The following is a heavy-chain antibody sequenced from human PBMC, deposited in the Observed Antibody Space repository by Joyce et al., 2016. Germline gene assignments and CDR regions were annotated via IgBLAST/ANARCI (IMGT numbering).Heavy chain of an antibody. J-gene: IGHJ5*02. CDR3: ARDMGSGSWYWFDP. V-gene: IGHV1-18*01. Sequence: QVQLVQSGAEAKKPGASVKVSCKASGYTFTTYGISWVRQAPGQGLEWMGWISAYNGNTNYAQKLQGRVTITTDTSTSTAYMELRSQRSDDTAVYYWARDMGSGSWYWFDPWGQGTLVTVSS. CDR2: ISAYNGNT. CDR1: GYTFTTYG. D-gene: IGHD6-13*01.